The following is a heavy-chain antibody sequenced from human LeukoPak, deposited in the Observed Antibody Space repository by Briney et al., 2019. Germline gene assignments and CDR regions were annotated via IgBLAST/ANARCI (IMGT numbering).Heavy chain of an antibody. CDR2: IWYDGSNK. V-gene: IGHV3-33*01. Sequence: GGSLRLSCAASGFTFSSYGMHWVRQAPGKGLEWVAVIWYDGSNKYYADSEKGRFTISRDNSKNTLYLQMNSLRAEDTAVYYCERWGTIAVAGHWGGANWFAPWGQETMLTVSS. CDR3: ERWGTIAVAGHWGGANWFAP. D-gene: IGHD6-19*01. CDR1: GFTFSSYG. J-gene: IGHJ5*02.